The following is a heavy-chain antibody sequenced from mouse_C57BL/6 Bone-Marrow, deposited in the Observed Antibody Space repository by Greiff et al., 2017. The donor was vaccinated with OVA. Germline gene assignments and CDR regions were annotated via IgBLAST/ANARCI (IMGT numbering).Heavy chain of an antibody. CDR2: INPSSGYT. Sequence: QVHVKQSGAELAKPGASVKLSCKASGYTFTSYWMHWVKQTPGQGLEWIGYINPSSGYTKYNQKFKDKATLTADKSSSTAYMQLSSLTYEDSAVYFFARDGNYCGIDGDPTDRWGEGAPSSVSS. CDR1: GYTFTSYW. J-gene: IGHJ4*01. V-gene: IGHV1-7*01. CDR3: ARDGNYCGIDGDPTDR. D-gene: IGHD2-1*01.